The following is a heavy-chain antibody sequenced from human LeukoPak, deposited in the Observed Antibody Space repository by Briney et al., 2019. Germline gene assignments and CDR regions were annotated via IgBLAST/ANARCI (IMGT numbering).Heavy chain of an antibody. CDR2: IRSKANSYAT. D-gene: IGHD6-19*01. J-gene: IGHJ4*02. CDR3: TSHSGAYSSYDY. CDR1: GFTFSSYA. V-gene: IGHV3-73*01. Sequence: GGSLRLSCAASGFTFSSYAMSWVRQASGKGLEWVGRIRSKANSYATAYAASVKGRFTISRDDSKNTAYLQMNSLKTEDTAVYYCTSHSGAYSSYDYWGQGTLVTVSS.